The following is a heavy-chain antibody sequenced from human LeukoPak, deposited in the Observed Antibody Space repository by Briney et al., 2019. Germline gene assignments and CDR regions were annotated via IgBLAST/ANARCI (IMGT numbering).Heavy chain of an antibody. CDR1: GDSISSYY. CDR3: AREPSYNWNYWYFDL. V-gene: IGHV4-59*01. J-gene: IGHJ2*01. Sequence: PSETLSLTCTVSGDSISSYYWSWIRQPPGKGLEWIAYIYYSGSTNYNPSLKSRVTISVDTSKNQFSLRLTSVTAADTAVYYCAREPSYNWNYWYFDLWGRGTLVTVSS. D-gene: IGHD1-20*01. CDR2: IYYSGST.